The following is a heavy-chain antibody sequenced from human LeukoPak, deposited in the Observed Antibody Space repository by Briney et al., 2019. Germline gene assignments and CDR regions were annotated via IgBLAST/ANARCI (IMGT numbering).Heavy chain of an antibody. CDR3: ARDPLITMVRGVIGY. D-gene: IGHD3-10*01. V-gene: IGHV3-74*01. J-gene: IGHJ4*02. Sequence: GGSLRLSCAASGFTLSSYWMHWVRQVPGKGLVWVSRINPDGSTTTYADSVKGRFTISRDNSKNTLYLQMNSLRAEDTAVYYCARDPLITMVRGVIGYWGQGTLVTVSS. CDR1: GFTLSSYW. CDR2: INPDGSTT.